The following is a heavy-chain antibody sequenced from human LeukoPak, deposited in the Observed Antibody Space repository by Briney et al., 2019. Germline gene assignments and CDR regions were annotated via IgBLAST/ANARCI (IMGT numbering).Heavy chain of an antibody. V-gene: IGHV3-30-3*01. D-gene: IGHD5-18*01. J-gene: IGHJ4*02. CDR3: ARVSQPRRDFDY. Sequence: PGRSLRLSCAASGFTFSSYAMHWVRQAPGKGLEWVAVISYDGSNKYYADSVKGRFTISRDISKNTLYLQMNSLRAEDTAMYYCARVSQPRRDFDYWGQGTLVTVSS. CDR1: GFTFSSYA. CDR2: ISYDGSNK.